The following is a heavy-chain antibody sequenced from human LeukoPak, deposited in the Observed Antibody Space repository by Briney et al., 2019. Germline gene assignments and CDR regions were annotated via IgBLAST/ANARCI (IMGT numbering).Heavy chain of an antibody. J-gene: IGHJ4*02. CDR2: INSDGSST. CDR3: AREANSGWYDY. D-gene: IGHD6-19*01. Sequence: GESLRLSCAASGLTFNNYWMHWVRQAPGKGLGWVSRINSDGSSTAYADSVKGRFTISRDNDKSTLYLQMNSLRPEDTAVYYCAREANSGWYDYWGQGTLVTVSS. V-gene: IGHV3-74*03. CDR1: GLTFNNYW.